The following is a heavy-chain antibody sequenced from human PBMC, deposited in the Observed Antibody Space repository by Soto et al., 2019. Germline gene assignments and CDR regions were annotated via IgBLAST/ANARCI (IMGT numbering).Heavy chain of an antibody. D-gene: IGHD6-6*01. CDR3: AKDRRGSSVNYMDV. Sequence: GGSLRLSCAASGFNFSSYAMSWVRQAPGKGLEWVSAISGSGGSTYYADSVKGRFTISRDNSKNTLYLQMNSLRAEDKAVYYCAKDRRGSSVNYMDVWGKGTTVTVSS. CDR2: ISGSGGST. J-gene: IGHJ6*03. CDR1: GFNFSSYA. V-gene: IGHV3-23*01.